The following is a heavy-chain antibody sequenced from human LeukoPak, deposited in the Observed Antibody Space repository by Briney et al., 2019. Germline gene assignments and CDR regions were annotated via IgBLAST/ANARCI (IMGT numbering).Heavy chain of an antibody. CDR3: ARVVDPQGAYYHYYGMDV. J-gene: IGHJ6*02. Sequence: PSETLSLTCAVYGGSFSGYYWSWIRQPPGKGLEWIGEINHSGSTNYNPSLKSRVTISVDTSKNQFSLKLSSVTAADTAVYYRARVVDPQGAYYHYYGMDVWGQGTTVTVSS. D-gene: IGHD1-26*01. CDR1: GGSFSGYY. CDR2: INHSGST. V-gene: IGHV4-34*01.